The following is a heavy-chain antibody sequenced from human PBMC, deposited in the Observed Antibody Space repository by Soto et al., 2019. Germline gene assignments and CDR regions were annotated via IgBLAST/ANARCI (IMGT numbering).Heavy chain of an antibody. V-gene: IGHV3-48*02. J-gene: IGHJ6*02. CDR1: GFTFSSYS. Sequence: EVQLVESGGGLVQPGGSLRLSCAASGFTFSSYSMNWVRQAPGKGLEWVSYISSSSSTIYYADSVKGRFTISRDNAKNSLYLQMNILRDEDTAVYYCARDLIVVVPAAMDYGMDVWGQGTTVTVSS. CDR3: ARDLIVVVPAAMDYGMDV. CDR2: ISSSSSTI. D-gene: IGHD2-2*01.